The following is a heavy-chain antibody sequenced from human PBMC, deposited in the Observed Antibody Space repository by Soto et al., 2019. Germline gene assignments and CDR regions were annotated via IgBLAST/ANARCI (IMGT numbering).Heavy chain of an antibody. D-gene: IGHD3-3*02. CDR1: GGSISSSSYY. CDR3: ASPKIAFYNWFDP. V-gene: IGHV4-39*02. Sequence: QLQLQESGPGLVKPSETLSLTCTVSGGSISSSSYYWGWIRQPPGKGLEWIGSIYYSGSTYYNPSLKSPVTISIDTSKSHFSLKLSSVTAADTAVYYCASPKIAFYNWFDPWGQGTLVTVSS. CDR2: IYYSGST. J-gene: IGHJ5*02.